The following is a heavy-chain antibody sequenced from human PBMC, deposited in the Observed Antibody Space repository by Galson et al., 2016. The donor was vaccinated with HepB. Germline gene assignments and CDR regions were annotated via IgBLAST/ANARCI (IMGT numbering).Heavy chain of an antibody. Sequence: QSGAEVTKPGESLKISCKGSGYSFTSYWIGWVRQMPGKGLEWMGIIYPGDSDTRYSPSFQGQVTISDAESISTAYLQWSSLTASDTDMYYCATVDASDTYSDYWGQGTLGTVSS. D-gene: IGHD3/OR15-3a*01. CDR3: ATVDASDTYSDY. CDR2: IYPGDSDT. CDR1: GYSFTSYW. J-gene: IGHJ4*02. V-gene: IGHV5-51*03.